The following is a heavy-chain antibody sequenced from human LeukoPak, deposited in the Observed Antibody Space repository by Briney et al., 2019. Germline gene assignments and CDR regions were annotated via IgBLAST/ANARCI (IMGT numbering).Heavy chain of an antibody. V-gene: IGHV3-23*01. CDR3: AKDYSKTSYYGSGTYYRPNWFDP. Sequence: GGSLRLSCAASGFTLSSYAMSWVRQAPGKGLEWVSAISDSGNTYHADSVKGRLTISRDNSKNTLYLQMNSLRAEDTAVYYCAKDYSKTSYYGSGTYYRPNWFDPWGQGTLVTVSS. CDR2: ISDSGNT. CDR1: GFTLSSYA. D-gene: IGHD3-10*01. J-gene: IGHJ5*02.